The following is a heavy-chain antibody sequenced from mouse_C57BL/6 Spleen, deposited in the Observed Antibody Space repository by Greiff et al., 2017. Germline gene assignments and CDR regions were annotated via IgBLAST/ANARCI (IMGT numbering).Heavy chain of an antibody. CDR2: IDPSDSYT. V-gene: IGHV1-50*01. J-gene: IGHJ3*01. CDR3: ARGDDPTWFAY. CDR1: GYTFTSYW. Sequence: VQLQQPGAELVKPGASVKLSCKASGYTFTSYWMQWVKQRPGQGLEWIGEIDPSDSYTNYNQKFKGKATLTVDTSSRTAYMQLSSLTSEDSAVYYCARGDDPTWFAYWGQGTLVTVSA.